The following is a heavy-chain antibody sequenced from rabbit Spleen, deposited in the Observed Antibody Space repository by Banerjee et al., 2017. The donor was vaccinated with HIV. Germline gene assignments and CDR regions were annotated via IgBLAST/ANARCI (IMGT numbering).Heavy chain of an antibody. CDR1: GFSFGDRDV. CDR2: INAATAKP. D-gene: IGHD1-1*01. CDR3: ARDLVGVIGWNFYL. V-gene: IGHV1S45*01. Sequence: QEQLVESGGGLVKPEGSLKLSCTASGFSFGDRDVMCWVRQAPGKGLEWIACINAATAKPVYATWAKGRFTISRTSSTTVTLRMTSLTAADTATYFCARDLVGVIGWNFYLWGQGTLVTVS. J-gene: IGHJ4*01.